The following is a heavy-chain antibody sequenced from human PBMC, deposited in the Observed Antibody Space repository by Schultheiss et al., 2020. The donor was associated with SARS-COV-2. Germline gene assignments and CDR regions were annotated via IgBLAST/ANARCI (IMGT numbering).Heavy chain of an antibody. CDR2: IYYSGST. V-gene: IGHV4-61*01. D-gene: IGHD2-15*01. Sequence: SETLSLTCTVSGGSVSSGSYYWSWIRQPPGKGLEWIGYIYYSGSTNYIPSLRSRVTMSVDTSKKQFSLKLSSVTAADTAVYYCARRRDIVVVVAATPFDYWGQGTLVTVSS. J-gene: IGHJ4*02. CDR1: GGSVSSGSYY. CDR3: ARRRDIVVVVAATPFDY.